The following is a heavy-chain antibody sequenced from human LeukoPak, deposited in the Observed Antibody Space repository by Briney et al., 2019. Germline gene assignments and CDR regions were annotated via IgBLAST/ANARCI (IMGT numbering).Heavy chain of an antibody. D-gene: IGHD3-3*01. CDR3: ARVKGSGYRNSIDY. CDR2: INWNGGST. Sequence: GSLRLSCAASGFTFSSYEMNWVRQAPGKGLEWVSGINWNGGSTYYRDSVKGRFTISRDNAKNSLYLQMNSLRAEDTALYYCARVKGSGYRNSIDYWGQGTLVTVSS. V-gene: IGHV3-20*04. J-gene: IGHJ4*02. CDR1: GFTFSSYE.